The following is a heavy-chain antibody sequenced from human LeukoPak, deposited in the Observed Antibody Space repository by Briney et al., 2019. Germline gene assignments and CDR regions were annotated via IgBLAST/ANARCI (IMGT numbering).Heavy chain of an antibody. CDR3: AKDRGYQLLPQLDY. CDR1: GFTFSSYE. CDR2: ISSSGSTI. D-gene: IGHD2-2*01. V-gene: IGHV3-48*03. Sequence: PGGSLRLSCAASGFTFSSYEMNWVRQAPGKGLEWVSYISSSGSTIYYADSVKGRFTISRGNAKNSLYLQMNSLRAEDTAVYYCAKDRGYQLLPQLDYWGQGTLVTVSS. J-gene: IGHJ4*02.